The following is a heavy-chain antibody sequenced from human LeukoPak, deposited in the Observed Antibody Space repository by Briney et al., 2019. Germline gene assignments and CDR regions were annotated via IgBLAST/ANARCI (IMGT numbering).Heavy chain of an antibody. J-gene: IGHJ4*02. D-gene: IGHD3-22*01. CDR1: GYTFTSYG. Sequence: ASVKVSCKASGYTFTSYGISWVRQAPGQGLEGMGWISAYNGNTKYAQKLQGRVTMTTDTSTSTAYMELRSLRSDDTSVYYCARGPLYYYDSSGSAYYFDYWGQGTLVTVSS. CDR2: ISAYNGNT. CDR3: ARGPLYYYDSSGSAYYFDY. V-gene: IGHV1-18*01.